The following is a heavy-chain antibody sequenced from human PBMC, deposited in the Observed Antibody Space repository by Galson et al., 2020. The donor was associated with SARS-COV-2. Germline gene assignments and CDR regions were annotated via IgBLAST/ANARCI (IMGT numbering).Heavy chain of an antibody. CDR1: GASISSSSYS. J-gene: IGHJ6*03. Sequence: SETLSLTCSVSGASISSSSYSWGWIRQPPGKGLEWIGNIYYSGSTYYNQSLKSRVTISVDTSKNQFSLNLSFATAADTAVYYCARTHYCTGGVCYGYYYYMDVWGKGTTVTVSS. V-gene: IGHV4-39*01. CDR3: ARTHYCTGGVCYGYYYYMDV. CDR2: IYYSGST. D-gene: IGHD2-8*02.